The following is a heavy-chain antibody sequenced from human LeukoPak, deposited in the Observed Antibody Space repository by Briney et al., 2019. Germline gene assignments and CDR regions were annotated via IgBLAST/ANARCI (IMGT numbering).Heavy chain of an antibody. V-gene: IGHV3-30*01. CDR3: ARQATSLGYFYSYLDV. J-gene: IGHJ6*03. CDR2: ISHDEVST. Sequence: AGGSLRLSCAASGLTFSRHPMHWVRQAPGKGLEWVALISHDEVSTYYVDSVKGRFTISRDKSKNTLFLQMNSLRPEDTAVYYCARQATSLGYFYSYLDVWGTGTTVTVSS. CDR1: GLTFSRHP.